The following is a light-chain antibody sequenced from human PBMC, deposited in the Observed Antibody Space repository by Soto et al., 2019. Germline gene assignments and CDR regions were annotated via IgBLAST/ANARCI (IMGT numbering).Light chain of an antibody. CDR3: QQSYSTRT. Sequence: EIVMTHSPATLSVSPLEIATLSFRASHSLRSNLAWYQQKPGQAPRLLIYDASNRATGIPARFSGSGSGTDFTLTISSLQPEDFATYYCQQSYSTRTFGQGTKVDIK. CDR2: DAS. V-gene: IGKV3D-15*01. J-gene: IGKJ1*01. CDR1: HSLRSN.